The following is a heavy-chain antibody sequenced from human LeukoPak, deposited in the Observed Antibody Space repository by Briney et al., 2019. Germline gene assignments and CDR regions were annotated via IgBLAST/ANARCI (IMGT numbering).Heavy chain of an antibody. Sequence: GGSLRLSCAASGFTFSSYSMNWVRQAPGKGLEWVSYISSSSSTIYYADSVKGRFTISRDNAKNSLYLQMNSLRAEDTAVYYCARHWAHYYDSTLPPDYWGQGTLVTVSS. CDR3: ARHWAHYYDSTLPPDY. CDR1: GFTFSSYS. V-gene: IGHV3-48*01. D-gene: IGHD3-22*01. CDR2: ISSSSSTI. J-gene: IGHJ4*02.